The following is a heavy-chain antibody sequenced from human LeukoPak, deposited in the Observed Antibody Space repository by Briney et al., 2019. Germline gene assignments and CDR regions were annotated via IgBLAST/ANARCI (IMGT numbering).Heavy chain of an antibody. CDR3: ARDALDCGGDCYSSNYFDY. CDR2: INPNSGGT. J-gene: IGHJ4*02. Sequence: ASVKVSCKASGYTFTGYYMHWVRQAPGQGLEWMGWINPNSGGTNYAQKFQGRVTMTRDTSISTAYMELSRLRSDDTAVYYCARDALDCGGDCYSSNYFDYWGQGTLVTVSS. CDR1: GYTFTGYY. V-gene: IGHV1-2*02. D-gene: IGHD2-21*02.